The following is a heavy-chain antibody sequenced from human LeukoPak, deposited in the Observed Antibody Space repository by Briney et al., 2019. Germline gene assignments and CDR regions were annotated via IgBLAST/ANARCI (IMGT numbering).Heavy chain of an antibody. D-gene: IGHD3-22*01. V-gene: IGHV1-3*01. Sequence: ASVKVSCTASGYTFTNYAIYWLRQAPGQRLEWMGWINADNGNTKYSQNFQGRVTITRDTSASTAYMELSSLRSEDTAVYYCARDSKFGSSGYYYVSRGYGMDVWGQGTTVTVSS. CDR2: INADNGNT. CDR3: ARDSKFGSSGYYYVSRGYGMDV. CDR1: GYTFTNYA. J-gene: IGHJ6*02.